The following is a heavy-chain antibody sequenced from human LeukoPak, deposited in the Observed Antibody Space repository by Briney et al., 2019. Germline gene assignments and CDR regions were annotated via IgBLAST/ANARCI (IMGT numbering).Heavy chain of an antibody. D-gene: IGHD5-12*01. CDR2: IKQDGSEK. Sequence: GGSLRLSCAASGFTFSSYWMSWVRQAPGKGLEWVASIKQDGSEKYYVDSVKGRFTISRDNAKNSLYLQMNSLRAEDTAVYYCARDQTGYSGYDFDYWGQGTLVTVSS. J-gene: IGHJ4*02. CDR1: GFTFSSYW. V-gene: IGHV3-7*01. CDR3: ARDQTGYSGYDFDY.